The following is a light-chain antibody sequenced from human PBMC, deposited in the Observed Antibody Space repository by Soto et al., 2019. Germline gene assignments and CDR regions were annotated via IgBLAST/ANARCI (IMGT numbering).Light chain of an antibody. J-gene: IGKJ4*01. CDR2: KAS. CDR3: QSGVT. Sequence: DIQMTQSPSTLSASVGDRVTITSRASQSISTWLAWYLQKPGKAPKLLIYKASSLESGVPSRFSGSGSGTEFTFTISSLQADDFAAYYCQSGVTCGGGIKVEIK. CDR1: QSISTW. V-gene: IGKV1-5*03.